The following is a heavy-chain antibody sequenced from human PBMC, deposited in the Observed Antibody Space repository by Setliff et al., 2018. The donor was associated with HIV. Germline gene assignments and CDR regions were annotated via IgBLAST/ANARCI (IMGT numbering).Heavy chain of an antibody. CDR2: INPNSGGT. D-gene: IGHD6-19*01. CDR1: GYTFTGYY. Sequence: ASVKVSCKASGYTFTGYYMHWVRQAPGQGLEWIGWINPNSGGTNYAQKFQGRVTMTRDTSITTAYMELSSLRSDDTAVYYCARYTSGWFHFDYWGQGTLVTVSS. J-gene: IGHJ4*02. CDR3: ARYTSGWFHFDY. V-gene: IGHV1-2*02.